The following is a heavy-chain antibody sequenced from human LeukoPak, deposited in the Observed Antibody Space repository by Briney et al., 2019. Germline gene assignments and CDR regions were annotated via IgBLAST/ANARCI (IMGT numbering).Heavy chain of an antibody. J-gene: IGHJ4*02. CDR3: AKGVYGSRSTSLADV. CDR1: GFTFSSYW. V-gene: IGHV3-30*18. CDR2: ISHDGSEK. Sequence: GGSLRLSCAASGFTFSSYWMSWVRQAPGKGLEWAAVISHDGSEKYYADPVKGRFTISRDNSKNTLYLQMNSLRVEDTAVYYCAKGVYGSRSTSLADVWGQGTLVTVSS. D-gene: IGHD3-10*01.